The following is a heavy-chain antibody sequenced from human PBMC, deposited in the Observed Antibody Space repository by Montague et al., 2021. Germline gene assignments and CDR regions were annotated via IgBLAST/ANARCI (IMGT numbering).Heavy chain of an antibody. CDR3: AKDGGPVLWFGEL. CDR2: ISGSGGST. D-gene: IGHD3-10*01. Sequence: SLRLSCAASGFTFSSYAMSWVRQAPGKGLEWVSVISGSGGSTYYGDSVKGRFTISGDNPKNTLYLQMNSLRAEDTAVYYCAKDGGPVLWFGELWGQGTLVIVSS. J-gene: IGHJ4*02. CDR1: GFTFSSYA. V-gene: IGHV3-23*01.